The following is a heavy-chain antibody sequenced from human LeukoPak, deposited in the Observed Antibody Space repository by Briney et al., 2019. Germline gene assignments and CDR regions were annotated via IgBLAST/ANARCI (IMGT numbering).Heavy chain of an antibody. CDR2: INPSGGST. Sequence: ASVKVSCKASGGTFSNYAISWVRQAPGQGLVWMGIINPSGGSTSYAQKFQGRVTMTRDTSTSTVYMELSSLRSEDTAVYYCAREGKSYYYDSSGYSHWFDYWGQGTLVTVSS. CDR3: AREGKSYYYDSSGYSHWFDY. D-gene: IGHD3-22*01. V-gene: IGHV1-46*01. CDR1: GGTFSNYA. J-gene: IGHJ4*02.